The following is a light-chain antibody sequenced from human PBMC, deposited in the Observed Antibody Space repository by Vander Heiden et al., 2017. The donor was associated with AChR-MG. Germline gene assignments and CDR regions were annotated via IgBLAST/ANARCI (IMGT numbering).Light chain of an antibody. V-gene: IGLV1-51*02. CDR1: RYNIGNNY. J-gene: IGLJ3*02. CDR3: ATWDSSLSGSV. Sequence: TISCSENRYNIGNNYVSWYRQPPGTAPKLLIFETNKRPSGIPDRFSGSKSGTSATLGITGLQTGDEAHYYCATWDSSLSGSVFGGGTKLTVL. CDR2: ETN.